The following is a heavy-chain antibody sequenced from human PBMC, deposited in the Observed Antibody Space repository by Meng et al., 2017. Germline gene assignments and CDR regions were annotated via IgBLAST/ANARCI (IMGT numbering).Heavy chain of an antibody. CDR2: ISGDGSIT. Sequence: EWQLVESGGGLVQPGGSLRLSCAASGFTFNNYWVHWGRQVPGKGLVWVSRISGDGSITNYADSVKGRFTISRDNAKNTLYLQMNSLRPEDTAVYYCLDEAPRSDYWGQGSLVTVSS. J-gene: IGHJ4*02. CDR3: LDEAPRSDY. D-gene: IGHD1-1*01. V-gene: IGHV3-74*01. CDR1: GFTFNNYW.